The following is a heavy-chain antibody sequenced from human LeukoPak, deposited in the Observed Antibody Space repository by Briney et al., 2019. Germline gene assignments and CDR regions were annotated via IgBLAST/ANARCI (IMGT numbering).Heavy chain of an antibody. Sequence: KPSETLSLTCGVYGGSFSDYYWTWIRQPPGEGLEWIGEINHSGSTNYNPSLKSRVTISVDTSKNQFSLRLSSVTAADTAIYYCARGRRQGYKYYYMDVWGKGTTVTVSS. CDR2: INHSGST. J-gene: IGHJ6*03. CDR3: ARGRRQGYKYYYMDV. CDR1: GGSFSDYY. V-gene: IGHV4-34*01.